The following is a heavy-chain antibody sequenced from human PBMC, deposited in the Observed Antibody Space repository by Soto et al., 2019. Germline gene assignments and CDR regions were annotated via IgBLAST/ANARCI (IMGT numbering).Heavy chain of an antibody. V-gene: IGHV3-23*01. CDR2: ISGRGGST. J-gene: IGHJ5*02. CDR3: ANAPRAIVVVILWFDP. CDR1: GFTFSSYA. Sequence: EVQLLAPGGGLVQPGGSLRLSCAASGFTFSSYAMSWVRQAPGKGLEWVPAISGRGGSTYYADSVKGRFTISRDNSKNTLYLQVNSLRAEDTAVYYCANAPRAIVVVILWFDPWGQGTLVTVSS. D-gene: IGHD3-22*01.